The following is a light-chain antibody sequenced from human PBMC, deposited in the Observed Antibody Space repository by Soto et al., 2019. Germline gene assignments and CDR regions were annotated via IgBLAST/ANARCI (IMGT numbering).Light chain of an antibody. CDR1: SSDVGGSGL. J-gene: IGLJ2*01. CDR3: CSYAGRSTWDVV. Sequence: QSVLTQPASVSGSPAQSITIFCTGSSSDVGGSGLVSWYQFHPGKAPKLLIFEGFKRPSGVSNRFSGSKSGSTASLTISGLQTEDEADYYCCSYAGRSTWDVVFGGGTKLTVL. CDR2: EGF. V-gene: IGLV2-23*01.